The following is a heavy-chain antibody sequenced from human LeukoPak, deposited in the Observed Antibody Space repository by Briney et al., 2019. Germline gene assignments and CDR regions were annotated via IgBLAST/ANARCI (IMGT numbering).Heavy chain of an antibody. CDR3: ATVPITMIVVVRSNDAFDT. CDR2: FDPEDGET. D-gene: IGHD3-22*01. Sequence: ASVTVSCKVSGYTLTELSMHWVRQAPGKGLEWMGGFDPEDGETIYAQKFQGRVTMTEDTSTDTAYMELSSLRSEDTAVYYCATVPITMIVVVRSNDAFDTWGQGTMVTVSS. CDR1: GYTLTELS. V-gene: IGHV1-24*01. J-gene: IGHJ3*02.